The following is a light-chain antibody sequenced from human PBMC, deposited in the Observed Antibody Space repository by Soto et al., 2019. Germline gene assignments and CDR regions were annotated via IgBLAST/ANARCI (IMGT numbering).Light chain of an antibody. CDR3: SSYTSSSTLLYV. CDR1: SSDGGGYNY. CDR2: DVS. J-gene: IGLJ1*01. V-gene: IGLV2-14*01. Sequence: QSALTQPASVSGSPGQSIPISFTGTSSDGGGYNYVSWYQQHPGKAPKLMIYDVSNRPSGVSNRFSGSKSGNTASLTISGLQAEDEADYYCSSYTSSSTLLYVFGTGTKVTVL.